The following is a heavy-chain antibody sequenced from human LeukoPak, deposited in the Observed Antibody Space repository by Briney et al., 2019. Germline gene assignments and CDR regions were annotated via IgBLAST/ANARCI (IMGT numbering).Heavy chain of an antibody. CDR1: GFTFSSYG. J-gene: IGHJ4*02. D-gene: IGHD4-17*01. CDR2: ISGSGGST. V-gene: IGHV3-23*01. CDR3: AKDRRDDYGDYASDY. Sequence: GGTLRLSCAASGFTFSSYGMSWVRQAPGKGLEWVSAISGSGGSTYYADSVKGRFTISRDNSKNTLYLQMNSLRAEDTAVYYCAKDRRDDYGDYASDYWGQGTLVTVSS.